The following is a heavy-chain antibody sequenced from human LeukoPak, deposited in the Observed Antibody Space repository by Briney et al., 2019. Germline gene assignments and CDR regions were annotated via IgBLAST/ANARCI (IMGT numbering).Heavy chain of an antibody. D-gene: IGHD6-13*01. Sequence: GRSLRLSCAASGFTFSSYTMNWVRQAPGKGLEWVSSISSSSSYMYYADSVKGRFTISRDNAKNSLYLQMNSLRAEDTAVYYCASAGLVYSSGWYLETPFDYWGQGTLVTVSS. J-gene: IGHJ4*02. CDR3: ASAGLVYSSGWYLETPFDY. CDR1: GFTFSSYT. V-gene: IGHV3-21*01. CDR2: ISSSSSYM.